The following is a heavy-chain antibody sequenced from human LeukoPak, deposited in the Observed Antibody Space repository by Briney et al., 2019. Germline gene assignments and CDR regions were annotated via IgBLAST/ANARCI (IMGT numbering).Heavy chain of an antibody. CDR2: INPNSGGT. Sequence: ASVKVSCKVSGYTFTVYYMHWVRQAPGQGLEWLGWINPNSGGTNYAQNFQGRVTMTRDTSISTAYMELSRLRSDDTAVYYCARDVPVAGAPFDYWGQGTLVTVSS. D-gene: IGHD6-19*01. J-gene: IGHJ4*02. CDR1: GYTFTVYY. CDR3: ARDVPVAGAPFDY. V-gene: IGHV1-2*02.